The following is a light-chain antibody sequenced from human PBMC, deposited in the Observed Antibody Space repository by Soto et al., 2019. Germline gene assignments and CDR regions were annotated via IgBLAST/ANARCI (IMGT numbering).Light chain of an antibody. Sequence: EIVLTQSPATLSLSPGERATLSCRASQSVNSYLAWYQQKPGQAPRLLIYDASNRATGIPARFSGSGSGTDFTLTISSLEPEDVAVYYCQQRSNWPRTFGQGTKVDIK. V-gene: IGKV3-11*01. J-gene: IGKJ1*01. CDR2: DAS. CDR1: QSVNSY. CDR3: QQRSNWPRT.